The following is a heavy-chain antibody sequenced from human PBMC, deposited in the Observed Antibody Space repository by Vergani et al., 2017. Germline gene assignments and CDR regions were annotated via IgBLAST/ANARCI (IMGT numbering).Heavy chain of an antibody. Sequence: QVQLVQSGAEVKKPGSSVKVSCKASGGTFSSHVISWVRQAPGQGLEWVGGIIPMYGRTDYAQKFQGRVTITVDKSTNTVYMDLSSLRSEDTAVYYCAMGKSQGYSSSWDGYYYHGMDVWGQGTTVTVSS. D-gene: IGHD6-13*01. CDR1: GGTFSSHV. V-gene: IGHV1-69*06. CDR3: AMGKSQGYSSSWDGYYYHGMDV. CDR2: IIPMYGRT. J-gene: IGHJ6*02.